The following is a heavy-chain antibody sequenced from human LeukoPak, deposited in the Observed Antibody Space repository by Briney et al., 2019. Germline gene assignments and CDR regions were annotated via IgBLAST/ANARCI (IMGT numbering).Heavy chain of an antibody. CDR3: ARNDSSGYFDY. Sequence: SETLSLTCAVSDYSISSHNYWGWIRQPPGKGLEWIGSVYHSGSTHYSPSLKSRVTISVDTSKNQFPLKLSSVTAADTAVYYCARNDSSGYFDYWGQGTLVTVSS. J-gene: IGHJ4*02. V-gene: IGHV4-38-2*01. CDR2: VYHSGST. D-gene: IGHD3-22*01. CDR1: DYSISSHNY.